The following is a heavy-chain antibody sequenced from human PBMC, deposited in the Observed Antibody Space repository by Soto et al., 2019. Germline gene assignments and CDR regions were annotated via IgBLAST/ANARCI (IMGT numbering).Heavy chain of an antibody. Sequence: QVQLQESGPGLVKPSQTLSLTCTVSGGSISSVGYYWSWIRQHPGKGLEGIGYIYYSGSTNYNPSLKSRVTIAVDTSKNQFSLKLSAVTAADTSVYYCARGHPDTMTTFPVLDYWGKGTLVTVSS. J-gene: IGHJ4*02. CDR3: ARGHPDTMTTFPVLDY. V-gene: IGHV4-31*03. CDR2: IYYSGST. D-gene: IGHD4-4*01. CDR1: GGSISSVGYY.